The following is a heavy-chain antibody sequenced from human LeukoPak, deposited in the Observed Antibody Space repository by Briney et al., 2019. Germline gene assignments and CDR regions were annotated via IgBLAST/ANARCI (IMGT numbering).Heavy chain of an antibody. CDR2: IYYSGST. V-gene: IGHV4-59*12. CDR3: ARESATHGSGSCYWDYYYYYMDV. D-gene: IGHD3-10*01. J-gene: IGHJ6*03. CDR1: GGSISSYY. Sequence: SETLSLTCTVSGGSISSYYWSWIRQPPGKGLEWIGYIYYSGSTNYNPSLKSRVTISVDTSKNQFSLKLSSVTAADTAVYYCARESATHGSGSCYWDYYYYYMDVWGKGTTVTISS.